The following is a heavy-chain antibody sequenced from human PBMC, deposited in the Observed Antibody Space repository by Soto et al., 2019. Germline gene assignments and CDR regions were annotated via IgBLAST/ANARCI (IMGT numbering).Heavy chain of an antibody. CDR3: AKSVWLPVSVYFDY. D-gene: IGHD5-12*01. CDR2: ITDTGSHT. CDR1: GFTFGSYA. Sequence: EVQLLESGGGLVQPGGSLRLSCAASGFTFGSYAMNWVRQAPGKGLEWLSTITDTGSHTYYADSVRGRFTTSRDNSKSTLYLQLSSLRAEDTAVYYCAKSVWLPVSVYFDYWGQGILVTVSS. J-gene: IGHJ4*02. V-gene: IGHV3-23*01.